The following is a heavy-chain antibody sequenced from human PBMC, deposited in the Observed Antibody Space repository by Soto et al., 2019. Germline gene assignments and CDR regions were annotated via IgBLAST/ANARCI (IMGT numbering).Heavy chain of an antibody. D-gene: IGHD4-17*01. CDR2: IYHSGST. Sequence: QLQLQESGSGLVKPSQTLSLTCAVSGGSISSGGYSWSWIRQPPGKGLEWIGYIYHSGSTYYNPSLKSRVTISVDRSKNQFSLKLSSVTAADTAVYYCARAADYGGNSDYFDYWGQGTLVTVSS. CDR1: GGSISSGGYS. CDR3: ARAADYGGNSDYFDY. V-gene: IGHV4-30-2*01. J-gene: IGHJ4*02.